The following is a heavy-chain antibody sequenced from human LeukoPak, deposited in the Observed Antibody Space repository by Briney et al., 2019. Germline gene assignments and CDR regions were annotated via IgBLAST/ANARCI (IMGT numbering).Heavy chain of an antibody. V-gene: IGHV3-7*01. Sequence: GGSLRLSCADSQFTFNGSLMNWVRQAPGKGLEWVANMDPTGSQKRYVDSVRGRFTISKDNPGASLYLDMHSLRAEDTAIYYCAIWTSGNYWGQGTLVTVSS. CDR3: AIWTSGNY. CDR2: MDPTGSQK. D-gene: IGHD1-1*01. J-gene: IGHJ4*02. CDR1: QFTFNGSL.